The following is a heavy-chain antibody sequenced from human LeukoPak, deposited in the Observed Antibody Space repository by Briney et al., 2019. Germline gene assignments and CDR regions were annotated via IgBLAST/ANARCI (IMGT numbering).Heavy chain of an antibody. Sequence: SETLSLTCSVSGGSISTYYWSWIRQPPGKGLEWIGYIYYSGRSNYNPSLRSRVTISVDTSRNQFSLNLSSVTAADTAVYYCARRDIAARLNWFDPWGQGTLVTVSS. CDR3: ARRDIAARLNWFDP. D-gene: IGHD6-6*01. V-gene: IGHV4-59*08. CDR1: GGSISTYY. CDR2: IYYSGRS. J-gene: IGHJ5*02.